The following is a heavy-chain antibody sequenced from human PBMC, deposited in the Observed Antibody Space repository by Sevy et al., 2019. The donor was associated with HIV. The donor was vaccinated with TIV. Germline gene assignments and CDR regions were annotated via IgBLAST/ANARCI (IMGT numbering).Heavy chain of an antibody. Sequence: GGSLRLSCAASGFTFDDYAMHWVRQAPGKGLEWVSGLSRHSGTIGYADSVKGRFTISRDNARNSLYLQMNSLRAEDTASYYCVKDKVDGDSGYGLFDFWGLGTLVTVSS. CDR3: VKDKVDGDSGYGLFDF. V-gene: IGHV3-9*01. J-gene: IGHJ4*02. D-gene: IGHD5-12*01. CDR2: LSRHSGTI. CDR1: GFTFDDYA.